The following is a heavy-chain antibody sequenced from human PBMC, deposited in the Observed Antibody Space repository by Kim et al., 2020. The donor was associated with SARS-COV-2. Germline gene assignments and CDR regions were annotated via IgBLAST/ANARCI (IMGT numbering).Heavy chain of an antibody. Sequence: GGSLRLSCVGSGFALSDYAMHWVRQTPGKGLEWMALISFDGSNKYYADSMTGRFTISRDNSRNTLYLQVNSLTIEDTAVYYCARVHTGELVTAIPYWGQGPVVTVSS. J-gene: IGHJ4*02. CDR3: ARVHTGELVTAIPY. CDR1: GFALSDYA. D-gene: IGHD2-21*02. CDR2: ISFDGSNK. V-gene: IGHV3-30*04.